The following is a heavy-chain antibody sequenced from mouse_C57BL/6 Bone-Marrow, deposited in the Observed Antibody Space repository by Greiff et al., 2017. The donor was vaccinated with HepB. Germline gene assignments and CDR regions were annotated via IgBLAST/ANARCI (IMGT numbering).Heavy chain of an antibody. V-gene: IGHV5-16*01. CDR2: INYDGSST. D-gene: IGHD1-1*01. J-gene: IGHJ1*03. CDR3: ARVTVVATDWYFDV. Sequence: EVKVEESEGGLVQPGSSMKLSCTASGFTFSDYYMAWVRQVPEKGLEWVANINYDGSSTYYLDSLKSRFIISRDNAKNILYLQMSSLKSEDTATYYCARVTVVATDWYFDVWGTGTTVTVSS. CDR1: GFTFSDYY.